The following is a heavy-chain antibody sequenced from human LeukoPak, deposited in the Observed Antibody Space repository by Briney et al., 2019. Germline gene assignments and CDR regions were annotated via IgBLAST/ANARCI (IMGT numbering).Heavy chain of an antibody. J-gene: IGHJ4*02. D-gene: IGHD2-15*01. CDR3: ARERSSGGSSAGHAPPDY. CDR2: IIPIFGTA. Sequence: ASVKVSCKASGGTFSSYAISWVRQAPGQGLEWMGGIIPIFGTANYAQKFQGRVTITADESTSTAYMELSSLRSEDTAVYYCARERSSGGSSAGHAPPDYWGQGTLVTVSS. V-gene: IGHV1-69*13. CDR1: GGTFSSYA.